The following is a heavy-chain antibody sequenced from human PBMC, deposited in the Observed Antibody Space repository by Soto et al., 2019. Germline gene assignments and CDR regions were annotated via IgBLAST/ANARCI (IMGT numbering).Heavy chain of an antibody. CDR1: GGSISNYY. V-gene: IGHV4-59*01. CDR3: AKDSGYNYGYFRWFDP. J-gene: IGHJ5*02. Sequence: PSDTLSLTCTVSGGSISNYYWSWIRQPPGRGLEWIGHIFYSGSTNYNPALKSRVTISVDTSKSQFSLKLGSVTAADTAVYYCAKDSGYNYGYFRWFDPWGQGTLVTVSS. CDR2: IFYSGST. D-gene: IGHD5-18*01.